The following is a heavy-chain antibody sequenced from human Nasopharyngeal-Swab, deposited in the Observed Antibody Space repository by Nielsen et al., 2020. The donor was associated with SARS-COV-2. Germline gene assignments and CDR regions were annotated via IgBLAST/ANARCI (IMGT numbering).Heavy chain of an antibody. J-gene: IGHJ4*02. D-gene: IGHD3-9*01. V-gene: IGHV2-5*02. Sequence: SGPTLEKTPQTLTLTCTFSGVSLSTSGVGVGWIRQPPGKALEWLALIYWDDDKRYRPSLKSRLTITKDTSKNQVVLTMTNMDPVDTATYYCARQGDYDILTGYGYWGQGTLVTVSS. CDR1: GVSLSTSGVG. CDR2: IYWDDDK. CDR3: ARQGDYDILTGYGY.